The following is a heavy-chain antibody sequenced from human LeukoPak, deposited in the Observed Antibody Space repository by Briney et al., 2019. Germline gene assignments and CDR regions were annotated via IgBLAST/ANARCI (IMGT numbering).Heavy chain of an antibody. CDR3: ARGLYCTNGVCYAPHFDY. CDR2: INPNSGGT. V-gene: IGHV1-2*02. CDR1: GYTFTGYY. Sequence: VSVKVSCKASGYTFTGYYMHWVRQAPGQGLEWMGWINPNSGGTNYAQKFQGRVTMTRDTSISTAYMELSRLRSDDTAVYYCARGLYCTNGVCYAPHFDYWGQGTLVTVSS. D-gene: IGHD2-8*01. J-gene: IGHJ4*02.